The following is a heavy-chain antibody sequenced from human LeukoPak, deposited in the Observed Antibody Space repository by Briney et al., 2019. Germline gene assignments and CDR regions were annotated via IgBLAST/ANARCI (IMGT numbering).Heavy chain of an antibody. CDR3: ARVMMGATVTTFHYYCMDV. J-gene: IGHJ6*03. CDR1: GFTFSHYS. Sequence: GGSLRLSCAACGFTFSHYSIDWVRQAPGKGLERVASITSSSSHIYYADSVKGRFTISSDNAKNEVYLQMNSLRAEDTAIYYCARVMMGATVTTFHYYCMDVWGVGTTVTVSS. D-gene: IGHD4-11*01. CDR2: ITSSSSHI. V-gene: IGHV3-21*01.